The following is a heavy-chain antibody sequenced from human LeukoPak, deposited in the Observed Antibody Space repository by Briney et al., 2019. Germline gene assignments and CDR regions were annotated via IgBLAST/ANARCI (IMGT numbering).Heavy chain of an antibody. CDR1: GGSISSNSYY. CDR3: ARDQRSLFDV. J-gene: IGHJ4*02. CDR2: VHYSGST. V-gene: IGHV4-39*07. Sequence: PSETLSLTCTVSGGSISSNSYYWGWIRQPPGKGLEWIGSVHYSGSTYYNPSLKSRVTISVDTSKNQFSLKLSSVTAADTAVYYCARDQRSLFDVWGQGSLVIVSS. D-gene: IGHD1-26*01.